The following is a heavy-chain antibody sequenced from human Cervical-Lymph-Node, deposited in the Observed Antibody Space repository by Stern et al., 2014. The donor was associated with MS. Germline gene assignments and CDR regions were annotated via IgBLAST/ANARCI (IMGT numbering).Heavy chain of an antibody. Sequence: QVQLLQSGGGLVKPGGSLRLSCAASGFTFSDYYMSWIRQAPGQGLEWVSFISSSGSTIYYADSVKGRFTISRDNAKNSLYLQMNSLRAEDTAVYYCARDSPSWGWCFDYWGQGTLVTVSS. CDR3: ARDSPSWGWCFDY. J-gene: IGHJ4*02. CDR1: GFTFSDYY. D-gene: IGHD6-19*01. CDR2: ISSSGSTI. V-gene: IGHV3-11*01.